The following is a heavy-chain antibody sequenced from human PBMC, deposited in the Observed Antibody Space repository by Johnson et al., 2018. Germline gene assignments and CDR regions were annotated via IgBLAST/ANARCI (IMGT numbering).Heavy chain of an antibody. CDR1: GFTFSSYS. CDR2: ISSRSSYI. D-gene: IGHD2-21*01. CDR3: ARDLPIQI. Sequence: VQLVESGGGLVKPGGSLRLSCAASGFTFSSYSMNWVRQAPGKGLEWVSSISSRSSYIYYADSVKGRFTISRDNAKNSLYLQMNSLTAEDTAVYYCARDLPIQIWGQVTMVTVSS. J-gene: IGHJ3*02. V-gene: IGHV3-21*01.